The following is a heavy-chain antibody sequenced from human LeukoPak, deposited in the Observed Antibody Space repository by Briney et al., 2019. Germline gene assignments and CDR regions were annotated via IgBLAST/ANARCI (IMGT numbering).Heavy chain of an antibody. Sequence: GGSLRLSCGASGFTFSNYNMDWVRQAPGEGLEWVSSINSRSTYIFYADSVMGRFTISRDNAKNSLFLQMNSLRAEDTAVYYCARDETNGFDSWGQGTLVTVSS. CDR2: INSRSTYI. D-gene: IGHD1-14*01. V-gene: IGHV3-21*03. CDR1: GFTFSNYN. CDR3: ARDETNGFDS. J-gene: IGHJ5*01.